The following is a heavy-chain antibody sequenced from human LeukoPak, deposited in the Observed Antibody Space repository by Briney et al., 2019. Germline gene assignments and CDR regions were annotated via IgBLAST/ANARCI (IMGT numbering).Heavy chain of an antibody. CDR3: ARGRRLLYDY. CDR1: GGSFSGYY. Sequence: SETLSLTCAVYGGSFSGYYWSWIRQPPGKGLERIGEINHSGSTNYNPSLKSRVTISVDTSKNQISLKLSSVTAADTAVYYCARGRRLLYDYWGQGTLVTVSS. CDR2: INHSGST. D-gene: IGHD2-15*01. J-gene: IGHJ4*02. V-gene: IGHV4-34*01.